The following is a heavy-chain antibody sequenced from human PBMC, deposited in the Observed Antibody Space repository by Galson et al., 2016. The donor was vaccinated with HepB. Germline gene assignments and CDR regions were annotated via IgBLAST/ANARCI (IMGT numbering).Heavy chain of an antibody. J-gene: IGHJ2*01. D-gene: IGHD3-16*01. Sequence: SLRLSCAASGATFSPYGIHWVPQAPGKGLEWVAVIWYDGTNKYYADSVKGRFTISRDNSKNTVYLQMSYLRTEDTALYYCARDRRSDVRGNQWYFDLWGRGTLVTVSS. CDR3: ARDRRSDVRGNQWYFDL. V-gene: IGHV3-33*01. CDR1: GATFSPYG. CDR2: IWYDGTNK.